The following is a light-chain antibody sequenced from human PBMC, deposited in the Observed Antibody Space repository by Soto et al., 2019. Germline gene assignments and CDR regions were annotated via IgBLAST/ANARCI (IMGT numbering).Light chain of an antibody. CDR2: DAS. CDR3: QQYISYSQT. CDR1: QSISSW. Sequence: DIQMTQSPSTLSASVGDRVTITCRASQSISSWLAWYQQKPGKAPKLLIYDASSLESGVTSRFSGSGSGTEFTLTISSLQPDDFATYYCQQYISYSQTFGQGTKVEI. J-gene: IGKJ1*01. V-gene: IGKV1-5*01.